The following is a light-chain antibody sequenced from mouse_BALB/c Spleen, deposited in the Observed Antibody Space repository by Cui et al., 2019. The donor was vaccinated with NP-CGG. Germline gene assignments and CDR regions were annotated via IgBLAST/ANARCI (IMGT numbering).Light chain of an antibody. Sequence: QAVVTQESALSTSPGETVTLTCRSSTGAVTTTNYANWVQEKPDHLFTGLIGGTHNRAPGGPARFSGSLIGDKAALTITGAQTEDEAIYFCALWYSNHWVFGGGTKLTVL. CDR1: TGAVTTTNY. CDR3: ALWYSNHWV. J-gene: IGLJ1*01. CDR2: GTH. V-gene: IGLV1*01.